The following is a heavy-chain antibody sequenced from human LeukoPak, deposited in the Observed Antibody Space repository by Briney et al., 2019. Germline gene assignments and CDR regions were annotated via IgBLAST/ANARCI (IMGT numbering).Heavy chain of an antibody. J-gene: IGHJ4*02. CDR2: INSDGSST. V-gene: IGHV3-74*01. Sequence: GGSLRLSCAGSGCTFSSYWMHWVRQAPGKGLVWVSRINSDGSSTSYADSVKGRFTISRDNAKNTLYLQMNSLRAEDTAVYYCARRTNDYGSGRSFDYWGQGTLVTVSS. CDR3: ARRTNDYGSGRSFDY. CDR1: GCTFSSYW. D-gene: IGHD3-10*01.